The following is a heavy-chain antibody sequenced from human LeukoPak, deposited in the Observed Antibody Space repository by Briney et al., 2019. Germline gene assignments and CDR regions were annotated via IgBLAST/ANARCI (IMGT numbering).Heavy chain of an antibody. J-gene: IGHJ5*02. Sequence: GGSLRLSCAASGFTFSSYAMSWVRQAPGKGLEWVSGISGSGGSTYYAGSVKGRFTISRDNSKNTLYLQMNSLRAEDTAVYYCAKSPIIAVAGTWFDPWGQGTLVTVSS. CDR1: GFTFSSYA. V-gene: IGHV3-23*01. CDR2: ISGSGGST. CDR3: AKSPIIAVAGTWFDP. D-gene: IGHD6-19*01.